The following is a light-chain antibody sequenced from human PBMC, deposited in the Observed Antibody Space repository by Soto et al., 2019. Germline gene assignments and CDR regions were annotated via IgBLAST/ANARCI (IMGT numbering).Light chain of an antibody. J-gene: IGKJ1*01. CDR2: DAS. CDR3: QQSYNTPLT. V-gene: IGKV1-39*01. CDR1: QTIGTY. Sequence: IEVTQSPSSLAASLGDRVTITCRASQTIGTYVNWYRQKSGAAPELLIYDASTLQSGVPSRFRGGASGTGFALTISSLQLDDFATYYCQQSYNTPLTFGQGTKVDIK.